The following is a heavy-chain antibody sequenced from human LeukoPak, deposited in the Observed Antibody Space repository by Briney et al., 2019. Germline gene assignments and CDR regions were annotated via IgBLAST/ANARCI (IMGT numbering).Heavy chain of an antibody. D-gene: IGHD2-15*01. CDR3: ARGVCSGGSCYSLDY. Sequence: GGSLRLSCAASGFTFSSYWMHWVRQAPGKGLVWVSRINSDGSSTSYADSVKGRFTISRDNAKNTLYLQMNSLRVEDTAVYYCARGVCSGGSCYSLDYWGQGTLVTVSS. CDR1: GFTFSSYW. CDR2: INSDGSST. J-gene: IGHJ4*02. V-gene: IGHV3-74*01.